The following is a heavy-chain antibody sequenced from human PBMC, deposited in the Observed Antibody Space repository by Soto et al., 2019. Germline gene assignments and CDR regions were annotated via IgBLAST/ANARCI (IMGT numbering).Heavy chain of an antibody. V-gene: IGHV2-5*02. CDR2: IYWDDDK. Sequence: SGPTLVNPTQTLTLTCTFSGFSLSTSGVGVGWIRQPPGKALEWLALIYWDDDKRYRPSLKSRLTITKDTSKNQVVLKMTNMDPVDTATYFCLHSLIGYYYDSSGSNWFDPWGQGTLVTVSS. J-gene: IGHJ5*02. CDR1: GFSLSTSGVG. D-gene: IGHD3-22*01. CDR3: LHSLIGYYYDSSGSNWFDP.